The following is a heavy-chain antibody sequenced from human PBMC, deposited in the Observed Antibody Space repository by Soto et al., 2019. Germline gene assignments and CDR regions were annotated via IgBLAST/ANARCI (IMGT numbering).Heavy chain of an antibody. CDR3: ARGGSISNLHGWFDP. Sequence: EVRLVESGGGLIQPEGSLRLSCAASGLTVNDNYMSWVRQAPGKGLEWVSVMYTGGSTYYADSVRGRFTSSRDNSKNTLYLQMNSLTAEDTAVYYCARGGSISNLHGWFDPWGQGTLITVS. CDR1: GLTVNDNY. CDR2: MYTGGST. J-gene: IGHJ5*02. D-gene: IGHD4-4*01. V-gene: IGHV3-53*01.